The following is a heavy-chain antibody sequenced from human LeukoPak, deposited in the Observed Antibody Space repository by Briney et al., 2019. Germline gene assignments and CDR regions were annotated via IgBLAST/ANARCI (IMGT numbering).Heavy chain of an antibody. CDR3: ARASMPGIAAAAPPS. J-gene: IGHJ4*02. CDR1: GFSFITYS. CDR2: ISSGSTTI. V-gene: IGHV3-48*01. Sequence: GGSLRLSCAASGFSFITYSMNWVRQAPGKGLEWVSYISSGSTTIYYADSVKGRFTISRDNSKNTLYLQMNSLRAEDTAVYYCARASMPGIAAAAPPSWGQGTLVTVSS. D-gene: IGHD6-13*01.